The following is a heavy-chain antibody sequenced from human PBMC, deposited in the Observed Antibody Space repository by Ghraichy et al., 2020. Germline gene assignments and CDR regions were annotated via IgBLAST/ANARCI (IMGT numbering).Heavy chain of an antibody. J-gene: IGHJ6*02. V-gene: IGHV1-2*02. CDR2: INPNSGGT. CDR3: ARVGGSSSSGRVYYYYGMDV. Sequence: ASVKVSCKASGYTFTGYYMHWVRQAPGQGLEWMGWINPNSGGTNYAQKFQGRVTMTRDTSISTAYMELSRLRSDDTAVYYCARVGGSSSSGRVYYYYGMDVWGQGTTVTVSS. D-gene: IGHD6-6*01. CDR1: GYTFTGYY.